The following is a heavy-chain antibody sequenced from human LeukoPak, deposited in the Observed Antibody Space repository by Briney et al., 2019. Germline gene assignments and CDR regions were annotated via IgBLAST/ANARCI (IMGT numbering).Heavy chain of an antibody. CDR1: GGTFSSYA. V-gene: IGHV1-69*05. D-gene: IGHD3-10*01. CDR2: IIPIFGTA. J-gene: IGHJ4*02. CDR3: ASGHRYGSGTQAD. Sequence: ASVKVSCKASGGTFSSYAISWVRQAPGQGLEWMGRIIPIFGTANYAQKFQGRVTITTHESTSTAYMELSSLRSEDTAVYYCASGHRYGSGTQADWGQGTLVTVSS.